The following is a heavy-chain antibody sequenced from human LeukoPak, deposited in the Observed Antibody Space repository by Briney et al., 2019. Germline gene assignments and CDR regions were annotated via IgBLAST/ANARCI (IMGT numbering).Heavy chain of an antibody. CDR2: INSDGSTT. V-gene: IGHV3-74*01. CDR3: ARGDACALNY. Sequence: DPGGSLRLSCAASGFTFSSYWMHWVRQAPGKGLVWVSRINSDGSTTAYADSVKGRFTISRDNAKNTLYLQMSSLRAEDTAVYYCARGDACALNYWGQGTLVTVSS. J-gene: IGHJ4*02. CDR1: GFTFSSYW.